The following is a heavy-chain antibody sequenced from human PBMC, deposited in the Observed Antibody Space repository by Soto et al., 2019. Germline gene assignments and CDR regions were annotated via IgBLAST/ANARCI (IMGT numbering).Heavy chain of an antibody. CDR3: ARGSYSGYDLDY. Sequence: SETLSLTCTVSGGSISSGDYYWSWIRQPPGKGLEWIGYIYYSGSTYYNPPLKSRVTISVDTSKNQFSLKLSSVTAADTAVYYCARGSYSGYDLDYWGQGTLVTVSS. D-gene: IGHD5-12*01. J-gene: IGHJ4*02. CDR1: GGSISSGDYY. CDR2: IYYSGST. V-gene: IGHV4-30-4*01.